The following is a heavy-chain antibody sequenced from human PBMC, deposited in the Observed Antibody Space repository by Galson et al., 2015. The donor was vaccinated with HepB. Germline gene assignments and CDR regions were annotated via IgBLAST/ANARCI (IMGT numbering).Heavy chain of an antibody. J-gene: IGHJ3*02. D-gene: IGHD3-22*01. Sequence: SLRLSCAASGFTFSNAWMSWVRQAPGKGLEWVGRIKSKTDGGTTDYAAPVKGRFTISRDGSKNTLYLQMNSLKTEDTAVYYCTTDAVIVVYSESRDAFDIWGQGTMVTVSS. V-gene: IGHV3-15*01. CDR2: IKSKTDGGTT. CDR3: TTDAVIVVYSESRDAFDI. CDR1: GFTFSNAW.